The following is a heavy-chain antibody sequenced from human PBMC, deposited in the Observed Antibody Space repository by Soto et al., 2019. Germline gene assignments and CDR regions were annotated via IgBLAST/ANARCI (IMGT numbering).Heavy chain of an antibody. V-gene: IGHV1-18*01. Sequence: ASVKVSCKASGYTFTSYCISWVRHAPGQGLEWMGWIGAYNGNTNYAQKLQGRVTMTTDTSTNTAYMELRSLRSDDTAVYYCARPLQQLAPNFDYWGQGTLVTVSS. CDR1: GYTFTSYC. J-gene: IGHJ4*02. CDR3: ARPLQQLAPNFDY. CDR2: IGAYNGNT. D-gene: IGHD6-13*01.